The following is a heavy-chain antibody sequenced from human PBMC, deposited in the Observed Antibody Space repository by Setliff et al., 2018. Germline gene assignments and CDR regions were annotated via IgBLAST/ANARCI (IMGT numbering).Heavy chain of an antibody. D-gene: IGHD3-10*01. V-gene: IGHV4-38-2*01. J-gene: IGHJ4*02. CDR3: AGLYEFGELFSNY. CDR2: IYHSGST. Sequence: SETLSLTCAVSGYSISSGYYWGWIRQPPGKGLEWIGSIYHSGSTYYNPSLKSRVTISVDTSKNQFSLKLSSVTAADTAVYYCAGLYEFGELFSNYWGQGTLVTVSS. CDR1: GYSISSGYY.